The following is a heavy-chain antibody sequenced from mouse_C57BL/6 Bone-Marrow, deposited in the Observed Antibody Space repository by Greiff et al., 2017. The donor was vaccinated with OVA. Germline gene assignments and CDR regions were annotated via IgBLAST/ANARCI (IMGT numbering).Heavy chain of an antibody. V-gene: IGHV8-8*01. Sequence: QVTLKVSGPGILQPSQTLSLTCSFSGFSLNTSGMGVGWIRQPSGRGLEWLGHIWWGDDKYYKPVMKSWPIISKDTSKNQVFLKIANVDSADTAIYYCARGYYSNSSWFAYWGQGTLVTVSA. CDR1: GFSLNTSGMG. J-gene: IGHJ3*01. CDR2: IWWGDDK. CDR3: ARGYYSNSSWFAY. D-gene: IGHD2-5*01.